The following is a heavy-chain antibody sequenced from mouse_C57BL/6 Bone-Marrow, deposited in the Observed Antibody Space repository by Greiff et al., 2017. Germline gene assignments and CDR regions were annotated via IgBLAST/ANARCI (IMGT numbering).Heavy chain of an antibody. CDR3: TTNYKTSDY. D-gene: IGHD2-12*01. Sequence: EVQRVESGAELVRPGASVKLSCTASGFNIKDDYMHWVKQRPEQGLEWIGWIDPENGDTEYASKFQGKATITADTSSNTAYLQLSSLTSEDTAVYYCTTNYKTSDYWGQGTTLTVSS. J-gene: IGHJ2*01. CDR1: GFNIKDDY. CDR2: IDPENGDT. V-gene: IGHV14-4*01.